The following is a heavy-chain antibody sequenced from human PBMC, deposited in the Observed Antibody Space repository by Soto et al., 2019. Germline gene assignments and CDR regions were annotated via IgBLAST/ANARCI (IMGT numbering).Heavy chain of an antibody. V-gene: IGHV1-69*06. Sequence: QVQLVQSGAEVKKPGSSVKVSCTASGGPFSSYAINWVRQAPGQGLEWMGVITPMFGASNYAQNFQGRITITADKSTNTAYMELSSLTSGDTVDYCGARVVTGRGFDPWGQGTLFTVSS. CDR1: GGPFSSYA. CDR3: ARVVTGRGFDP. J-gene: IGHJ5*02. CDR2: ITPMFGAS.